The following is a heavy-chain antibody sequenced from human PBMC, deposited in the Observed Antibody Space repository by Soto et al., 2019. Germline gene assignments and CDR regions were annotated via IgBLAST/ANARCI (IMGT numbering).Heavy chain of an antibody. V-gene: IGHV3-23*01. CDR2: ISGSGDST. D-gene: IGHD6-19*01. Sequence: EVQLLESGGGLVQPRGSLRLSCAASGFTFSNHAMSWVRQAPGKGLEWVSGISGSGDSTFYADSVQGRFTISRDNSKSPLYLQMNSLRAEDTAVYYCAKAGKGETSGWLRFRVDDNWGQGTLVTVSS. CDR3: AKAGKGETSGWLRFRVDDN. J-gene: IGHJ4*02. CDR1: GFTFSNHA.